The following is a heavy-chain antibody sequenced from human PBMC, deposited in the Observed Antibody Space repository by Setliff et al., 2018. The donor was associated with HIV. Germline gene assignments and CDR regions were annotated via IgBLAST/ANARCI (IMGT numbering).Heavy chain of an antibody. D-gene: IGHD6-6*01. CDR2: IDHSGST. CDR1: GGSISRNNDY. Sequence: SETLSLTCTVSGGSISRNNDYWGWIRQPPGKGLEWIGEIDHSGSTNYNPSLKSRVTISVDTSKNQFSLKLSSVTAADTAVYYCARSRDARGWYFDLWGRGTLVTVSS. V-gene: IGHV4-39*01. J-gene: IGHJ2*01. CDR3: ARSRDARGWYFDL.